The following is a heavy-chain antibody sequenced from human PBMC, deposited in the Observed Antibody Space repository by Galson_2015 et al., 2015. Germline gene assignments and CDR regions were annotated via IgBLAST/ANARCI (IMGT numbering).Heavy chain of an antibody. CDR3: ANDGVGADCSNGVSLSDFDY. V-gene: IGHV3-23*01. CDR2: ISGSGGST. D-gene: IGHD2-8*01. CDR1: GFTFDTYA. J-gene: IGHJ4*02. Sequence: SLRLSCAASGFTFDTYAMSWVRQAPGKGLEWVSAISGSGGSTYYADSVKGRFTISRDNSKNTLYLQMNSLRAEDTAVYYCANDGVGADCSNGVSLSDFDYWGQGTLVTVSS.